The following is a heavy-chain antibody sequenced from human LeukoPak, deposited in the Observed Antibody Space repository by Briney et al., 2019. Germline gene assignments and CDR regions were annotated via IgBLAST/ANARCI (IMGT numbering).Heavy chain of an antibody. CDR1: GYTFTSYY. CDR3: ARGGIVVVVAATPGYYYYYGMDV. CDR2: INPSGGST. V-gene: IGHV1-46*01. Sequence: ASVTVSCKASGYTFTSYYMHWVRQAPGQGLEWMGIINPSGGSTSYAQKFQGRVTMTRDTSTSTVYMELRSLRSDDTAVYYCARGGIVVVVAATPGYYYYYGMDVWGRGTTVTVSS. D-gene: IGHD2-15*01. J-gene: IGHJ6*02.